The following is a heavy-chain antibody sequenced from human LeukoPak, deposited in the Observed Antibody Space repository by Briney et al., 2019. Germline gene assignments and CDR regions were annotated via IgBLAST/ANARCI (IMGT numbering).Heavy chain of an antibody. Sequence: TSETLSLTCTVSGGSISSGGYYWSWIRQHPGKGLEWIGYIYHSGSTYYNPSLKSRVTISVDRSKNQFSLKLSSVTAADTAVYYCARGREDGSGFRVYYFDYWGQGTLVTVSS. CDR3: ARGREDGSGFRVYYFDY. D-gene: IGHD3-10*01. J-gene: IGHJ4*02. CDR2: IYHSGST. CDR1: GGSISSGGYY. V-gene: IGHV4-30-2*01.